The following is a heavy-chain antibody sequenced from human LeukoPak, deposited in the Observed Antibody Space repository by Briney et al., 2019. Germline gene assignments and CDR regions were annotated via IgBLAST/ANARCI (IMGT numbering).Heavy chain of an antibody. V-gene: IGHV1-8*01. Sequence: ASVTVSCKASGYTFTSYDINWVRQATGQGLEWMGWMNPNSGNTGYAQKFQGRVTMTRNTSISTVYMELSSLRSEDTAVYYCARAIGSGSHYYYYMDVWGKGTTVTVSS. J-gene: IGHJ6*03. CDR2: MNPNSGNT. CDR3: ARAIGSGSHYYYYMDV. CDR1: GYTFTSYD. D-gene: IGHD3-10*01.